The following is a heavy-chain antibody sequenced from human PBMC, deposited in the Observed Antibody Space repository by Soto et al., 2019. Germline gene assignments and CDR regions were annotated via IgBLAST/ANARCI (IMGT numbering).Heavy chain of an antibody. CDR3: TTDRNWEGMAFHI. D-gene: IGHD7-27*01. J-gene: IGHJ3*02. CDR1: GFTFSNAW. V-gene: IGHV3-15*01. CDR2: IKSKTEGGTT. Sequence: EVQLVESGGGLVKPGGSLRLSCAASGFTFSNAWMSWVRQVPGKGLEWVGRIKSKTEGGTTDYVAPVIGRFTISRDDSVNTLYLQMNSLKTEDTAVYFCTTDRNWEGMAFHIWDQGTMVTVSS.